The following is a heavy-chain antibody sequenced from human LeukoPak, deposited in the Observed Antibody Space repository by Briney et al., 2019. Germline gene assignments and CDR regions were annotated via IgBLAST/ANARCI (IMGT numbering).Heavy chain of an antibody. CDR3: TRDGGYYYDSSGYYYPLFDY. D-gene: IGHD3-22*01. Sequence: GGSLRLSCTASGFTFGDYAMSWVRQAPGKGLEWVGFIRSKAYGGTTEYAASVKGRFSISREDSKSIAYLQMNSLKTEDTAVYYCTRDGGYYYDSSGYYYPLFDYWGQGTLVTVSS. J-gene: IGHJ4*02. CDR2: IRSKAYGGTT. V-gene: IGHV3-49*04. CDR1: GFTFGDYA.